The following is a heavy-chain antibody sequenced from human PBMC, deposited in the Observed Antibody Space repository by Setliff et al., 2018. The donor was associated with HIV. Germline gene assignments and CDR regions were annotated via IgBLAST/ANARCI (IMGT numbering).Heavy chain of an antibody. Sequence: GSLRLSCAASGFTFSDYYLNWFRLAPGKGLEWISHITNTGSSTNYADSVKGRFTISRDNAKYSLYLQMNTLRVEDTAVYYCMYGGRTATTHWGQGTLVTVS. CDR1: GFTFSDYY. J-gene: IGHJ4*02. V-gene: IGHV3-11*04. CDR3: MYGGRTATTH. CDR2: ITNTGSST. D-gene: IGHD4-17*01.